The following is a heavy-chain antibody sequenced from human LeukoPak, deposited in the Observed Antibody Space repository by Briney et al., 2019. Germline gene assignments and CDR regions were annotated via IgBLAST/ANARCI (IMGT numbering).Heavy chain of an antibody. CDR3: VKVFDQGVGAFDI. V-gene: IGHV3-9*01. Sequence: GGSLRLSCAASGFTFDDYAMQWVRQAPGKGLEWVSGIGWNVASIAYADSVKGRFTISRDNAKNSLYLQMNSLRPEDTALYYCVKVFDQGVGAFDIWGQGTMVTVSS. CDR2: IGWNVASI. CDR1: GFTFDDYA. D-gene: IGHD1-26*01. J-gene: IGHJ3*02.